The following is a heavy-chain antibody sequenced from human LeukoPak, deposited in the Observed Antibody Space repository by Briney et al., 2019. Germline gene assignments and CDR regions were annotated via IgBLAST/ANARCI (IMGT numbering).Heavy chain of an antibody. CDR1: GFSFNSDW. CDR3: ARDGGGYYFDY. D-gene: IGHD3-10*01. V-gene: IGHV3-7*03. Sequence: GGSLRLSCAASGFSFNSDWMDWVRQAPGKGLEWVANIKQDGSEKYYVDSVKGRFTISRDNAKNSLYLQMNSLRAEDTAVYYCARDGGGYYFDYWGQGTLVTVSS. CDR2: IKQDGSEK. J-gene: IGHJ4*02.